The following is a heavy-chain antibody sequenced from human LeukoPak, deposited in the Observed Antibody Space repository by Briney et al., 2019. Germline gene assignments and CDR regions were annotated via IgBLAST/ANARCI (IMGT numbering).Heavy chain of an antibody. Sequence: SETLSLTCTVSGGSISGSSYYWGWIRQHPGKGLEWIGYIYYSGSTYYNPSLKSRVTISVDTSKNQFSLKLSSVTAADTAVYYCARLSSGLDAFDIWGQGTMVTVSS. CDR3: ARLSSGLDAFDI. V-gene: IGHV4-31*03. CDR2: IYYSGST. CDR1: GGSISGSSYY. J-gene: IGHJ3*02. D-gene: IGHD3-22*01.